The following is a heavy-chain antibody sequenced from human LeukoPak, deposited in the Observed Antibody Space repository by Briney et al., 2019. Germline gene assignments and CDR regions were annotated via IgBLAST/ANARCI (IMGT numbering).Heavy chain of an antibody. V-gene: IGHV4-31*03. CDR3: AREAVGVVPAAPYYYYGMDV. Sequence: SETLSLTCTVSGGSISNGDHYWSWIRQHPGKGLEWIGHIYYSGSTYYNPSLKSRVTISVDKSKNQFSLKLSSVTAADTAVYYCAREAVGVVPAAPYYYYGMDVWGQGTTVTVSS. CDR2: IYYSGST. D-gene: IGHD2-2*01. CDR1: GGSISNGDHY. J-gene: IGHJ6*02.